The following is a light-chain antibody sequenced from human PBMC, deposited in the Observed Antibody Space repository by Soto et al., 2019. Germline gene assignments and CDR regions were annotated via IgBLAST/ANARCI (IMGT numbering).Light chain of an antibody. CDR2: TAS. J-gene: IGKJ5*01. V-gene: IGKV1-9*01. CDR3: QHRHSYPIT. CDR1: QVIGSL. Sequence: DIQLTQSPSFLSASIGDRVTITCRASQVIGSLLAWYQQKPGKAPKLLIHTASTLYSGVRSRFSGSGSGTEFTLTISSLQPEDFATYYCQHRHSYPITFGHGTRLEIK.